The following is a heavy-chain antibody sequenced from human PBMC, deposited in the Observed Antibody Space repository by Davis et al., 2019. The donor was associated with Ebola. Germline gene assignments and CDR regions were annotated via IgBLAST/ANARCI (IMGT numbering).Heavy chain of an antibody. CDR1: GFTFSNAW. CDR3: TTDKDSIVVVPAAIYDYYYMDV. D-gene: IGHD2-2*02. V-gene: IGHV3-15*01. J-gene: IGHJ6*03. CDR2: IKSKTDGGTT. Sequence: GESLKISCAASGFTFSNAWMSWVRQAPGKGLEWVGRIKSKTDGGTTDYAAPVKGRFTISRDDSKNTLYLQMNSLKTEDTAVYYCTTDKDSIVVVPAAIYDYYYMDVWGKGTTVTVSS.